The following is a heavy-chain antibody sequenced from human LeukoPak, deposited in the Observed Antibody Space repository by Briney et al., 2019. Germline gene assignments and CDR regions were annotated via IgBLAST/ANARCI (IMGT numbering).Heavy chain of an antibody. Sequence: GGSLRLSCAASGFTFSTYNMNWVRQAPGKGLEWVSSITSSSYTFYADSVKGRFTISRDNAKNSLYLQMNSLRAEDTAIYYCARDSLTMIVGRQKRGLDYWGQGTLVTVSS. CDR2: ITSSSYT. J-gene: IGHJ4*02. CDR1: GFTFSTYN. V-gene: IGHV3-21*01. CDR3: ARDSLTMIVGRQKRGLDY. D-gene: IGHD3-22*01.